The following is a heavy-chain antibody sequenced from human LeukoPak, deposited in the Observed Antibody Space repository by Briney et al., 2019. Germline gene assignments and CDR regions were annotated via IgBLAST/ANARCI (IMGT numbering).Heavy chain of an antibody. D-gene: IGHD2-2*01. V-gene: IGHV4-39*01. CDR3: ARSGRVPTNNWFDP. CDR1: GGSISSSSYY. CDR2: IYYSGST. Sequence: PSETLSLTCTVSGGSISSSSYYWGWIRQPPGKGLEWIGSIYYSGSTYYNPSLKSRVTISVDTSKNQFSLKLSSVTAADTAVYYCARSGRVPTNNWFDPWGQGTLVTVSS. J-gene: IGHJ5*02.